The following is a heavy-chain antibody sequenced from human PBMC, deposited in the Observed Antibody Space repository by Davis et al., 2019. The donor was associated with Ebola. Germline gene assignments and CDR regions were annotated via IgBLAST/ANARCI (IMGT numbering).Heavy chain of an antibody. V-gene: IGHV6-1*01. CDR2: TYYRSNWHY. J-gene: IGHJ5*02. CDR1: GDSVSSNSAA. CDR3: ARVVSGTWNPDWYFDP. D-gene: IGHD1-1*01. Sequence: SQTLSLTCAISGDSVSSNSAAWNWIRQSPSRGLEWLGRTYYRSNWHYDYAVSVKSRITINPDPSKNQFSLHLKSVTPEDTAVYYCARVVSGTWNPDWYFDPWGQGTLVTVSS.